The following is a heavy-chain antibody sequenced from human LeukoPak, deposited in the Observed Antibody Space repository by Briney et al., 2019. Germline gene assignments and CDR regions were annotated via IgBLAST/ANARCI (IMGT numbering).Heavy chain of an antibody. V-gene: IGHV3-30*02. CDR1: GFSFVNYG. D-gene: IGHD2-2*02. Sequence: PGGSLRLSCGASGFSFVNYGMHWVRQAPGKGLEWVSFIRYDGSHKSYADSVRGRFTISRDNSKNTLYLQMNSLRAEDTAVYYCASSRGYQLLYGEDFDYWGQGTLVSVSS. J-gene: IGHJ4*02. CDR2: IRYDGSHK. CDR3: ASSRGYQLLYGEDFDY.